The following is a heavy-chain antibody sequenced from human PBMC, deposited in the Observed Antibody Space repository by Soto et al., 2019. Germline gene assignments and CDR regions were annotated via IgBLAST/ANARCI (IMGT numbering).Heavy chain of an antibody. J-gene: IGHJ5*02. CDR1: GYTFTGYF. D-gene: IGHD3-3*01. V-gene: IGHV1-2*02. Sequence: QVQLAQSGAEVKKPGASVKVSCKASGYTFTGYFIHWVRQAPGQGLEWMAYINPNSGATKYAQKFQGRVTLTRDTSINTDYLEISMVTSDDTAVYYCARGGGTILAPLPWGQGTLVTVSS. CDR3: ARGGGTILAPLP. CDR2: INPNSGAT.